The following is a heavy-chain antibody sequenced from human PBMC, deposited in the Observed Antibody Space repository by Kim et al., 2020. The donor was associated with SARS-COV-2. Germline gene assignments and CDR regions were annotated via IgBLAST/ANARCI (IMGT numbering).Heavy chain of an antibody. CDR2: IRSKAYGGTT. CDR3: RAGNWNYWGFSFDI. CDR1: GFIFGDYT. Sequence: GGSLRLSCTASGFIFGDYTMTWFRQAPGKGLEWVGFIRSKAYGGTTEYAASVKGRFTISRDDFKSVAYLQMNSLKIEDTAVYYCRAGNWNYWGFSFDIWGQGTLVTVSS. D-gene: IGHD1-7*01. V-gene: IGHV3-49*03. J-gene: IGHJ3*02.